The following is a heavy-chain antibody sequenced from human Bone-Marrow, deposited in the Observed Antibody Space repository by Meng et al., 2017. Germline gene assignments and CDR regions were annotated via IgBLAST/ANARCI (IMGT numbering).Heavy chain of an antibody. V-gene: IGHV3-20*04. CDR3: ARGKGWQLVDPLDY. Sequence: GESLKISCAASGFSFDDHGMSWVRQAPGKGLEWVSGIHWNGGSTGYADSVKGRFTISSDNAENSLYLQMNSLRVEDTALYYCARGKGWQLVDPLDYWGQGTLVTVSS. D-gene: IGHD6-13*01. CDR1: GFSFDDHG. CDR2: IHWNGGST. J-gene: IGHJ4*02.